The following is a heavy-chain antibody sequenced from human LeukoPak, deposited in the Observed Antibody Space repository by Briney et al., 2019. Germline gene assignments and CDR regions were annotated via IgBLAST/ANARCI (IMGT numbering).Heavy chain of an antibody. CDR1: GGSISSYY. D-gene: IGHD3-22*01. CDR3: ARGDAVITTSDLDY. J-gene: IGHJ4*02. V-gene: IGHV4-59*01. CDR2: IYYSGST. Sequence: SETLSLTCTVSGGSISSYYWTWIRQPPGKRLEWIGYIYYSGSTNYNPSLKSRVIISVDTSKNQFSLKLSSVTAADTAVYYCARGDAVITTSDLDYWGQGTLVTVSS.